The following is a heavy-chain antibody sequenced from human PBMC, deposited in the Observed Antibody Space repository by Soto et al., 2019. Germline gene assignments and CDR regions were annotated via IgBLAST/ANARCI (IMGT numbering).Heavy chain of an antibody. V-gene: IGHV4-59*08. CDR3: ARSYCSSTSCYYYYYYMDV. Sequence: SETLSLTCTVSGGSISSYYWSWIRQPPGKGLEWIGYIYYSGSTNYNPSLKSRVTISVDTSKNQFSLKLSSVTAADTAVYYCARSYCSSTSCYYYYYYMDVCGKGTTVTVSS. CDR1: GGSISSYY. J-gene: IGHJ6*03. D-gene: IGHD2-2*01. CDR2: IYYSGST.